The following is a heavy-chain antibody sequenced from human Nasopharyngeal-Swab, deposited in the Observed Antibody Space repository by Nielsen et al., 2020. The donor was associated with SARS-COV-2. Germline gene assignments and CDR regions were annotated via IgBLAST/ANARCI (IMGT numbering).Heavy chain of an antibody. J-gene: IGHJ4*02. D-gene: IGHD3-22*01. V-gene: IGHV3-33*01. CDR2: IWYDGSNK. Sequence: GESLKISCAASGFTFSSYGMHWVHQAPGKGLEWVAVIWYDGSNKYYADSVKGRFTISRDNSKNTLYLQMNSLRAEDTAVYYCARSGSSGYGPFDYWGQGTLVTVSS. CDR3: ARSGSSGYGPFDY. CDR1: GFTFSSYG.